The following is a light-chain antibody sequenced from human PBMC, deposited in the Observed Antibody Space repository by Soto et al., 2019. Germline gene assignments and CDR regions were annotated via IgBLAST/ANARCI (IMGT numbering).Light chain of an antibody. J-gene: IGKJ3*01. CDR1: QSISNY. Sequence: EIQWTHSPSSVSASGGGRFSISYRASQSISNYLNWYQQKPGKAPELLIYAASSLQSGVPSRFSGSGSGTDFTLSISSLQPEDFATYYCQQSYSILFTFGPGTKVDI. V-gene: IGKV1-39*01. CDR2: AAS. CDR3: QQSYSILFT.